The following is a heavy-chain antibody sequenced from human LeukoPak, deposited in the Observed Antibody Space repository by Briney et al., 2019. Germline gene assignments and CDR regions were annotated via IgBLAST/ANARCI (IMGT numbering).Heavy chain of an antibody. CDR2: IYSGGST. CDR3: ARGPNYYDSSGYTPLGY. J-gene: IGHJ4*02. V-gene: IGHV3-66*01. CDR1: GFTVSSNY. D-gene: IGHD3-22*01. Sequence: GGSLRLSCAASGFTVSSNYVSWVRQAPGKGLERVSVIYSGGSTYYADSVKGRFTISRDNSKNTLYLQMNSLRAEDTAVYYCARGPNYYDSSGYTPLGYWGQGTLVTVSS.